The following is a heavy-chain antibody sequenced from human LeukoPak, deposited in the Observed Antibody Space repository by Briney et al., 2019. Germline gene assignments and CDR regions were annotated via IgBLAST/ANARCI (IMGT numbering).Heavy chain of an antibody. J-gene: IGHJ4*02. CDR1: GFTFSNYW. CDR3: ARARLSFTRGIGANYFDY. CDR2: IKGDGSEK. D-gene: IGHD2-15*01. V-gene: IGHV3-7*01. Sequence: GGSLRLSCAASGFTFSNYWMSWVRQAPGKGLEWVANIKGDGSEKYYVDSVKGRFSISRDNAKNFLYLQVNSLRADDTAVYYCARARLSFTRGIGANYFDYWGQGTPVTVSS.